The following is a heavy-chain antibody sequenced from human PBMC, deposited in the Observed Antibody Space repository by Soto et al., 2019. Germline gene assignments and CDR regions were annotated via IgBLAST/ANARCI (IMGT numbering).Heavy chain of an antibody. CDR2: ISYSGST. V-gene: IGHV4-30-4*01. CDR1: GGSISSGEYY. D-gene: IGHD3-3*01. Sequence: PSETLSLTCTFSGGSISSGEYYWPWIRQLPGKGLEWIGYISYSGSTPYSPSLKSRVSITVDTSKNQFSLNLASVSAEDTAVYYCARTSLTIFGPSNDYYGMGVWGLGTRVTVSS. CDR3: ARTSLTIFGPSNDYYGMGV. J-gene: IGHJ6*02.